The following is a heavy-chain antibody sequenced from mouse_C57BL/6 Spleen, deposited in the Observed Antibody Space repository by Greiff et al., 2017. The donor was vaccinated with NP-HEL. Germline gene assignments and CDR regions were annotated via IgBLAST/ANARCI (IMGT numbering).Heavy chain of an antibody. CDR2: ISSGSSTI. CDR3: AIYYGSSYYYAMDY. V-gene: IGHV5-17*01. Sequence: EVKRVESGGGLVKPGGSLKLSCAASGFTFSDYGMHWVRQAPEKGLEWVAYISSGSSTIYYADTVKGRFTISRDNAKNTLFLQMTSLRSEDTAMYYCAIYYGSSYYYAMDYWGQGTSVTVSS. J-gene: IGHJ4*01. D-gene: IGHD1-1*01. CDR1: GFTFSDYG.